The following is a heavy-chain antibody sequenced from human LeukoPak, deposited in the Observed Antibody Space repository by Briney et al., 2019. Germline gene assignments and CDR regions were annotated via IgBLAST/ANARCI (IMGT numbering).Heavy chain of an antibody. D-gene: IGHD5-18*01. V-gene: IGHV3-21*01. CDR3: ARDLVERGFNYGRCDY. J-gene: IGHJ4*02. CDR1: GLTFSDCS. CDR2: ITSSSTYI. Sequence: PGGSLRLSCAASGLTFSDCSMNWVRQAPGKGLEWVSSITSSSTYIYYADSVKGRFTISRDNAKNSLYLQMNSLRAEDTAVYYCARDLVERGFNYGRCDYWGQGTLVTVSS.